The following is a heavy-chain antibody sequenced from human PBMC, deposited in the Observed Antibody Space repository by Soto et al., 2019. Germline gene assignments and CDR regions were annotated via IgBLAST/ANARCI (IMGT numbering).Heavy chain of an antibody. D-gene: IGHD2-8*02. CDR2: ILVGGST. CDR3: AKATATGGGAFDI. CDR1: GFTCSSYD. V-gene: IGHV3-23*01. J-gene: IGHJ3*02. Sequence: GGSLRLSCAASGFTCSSYDMSWVRQAPGKGLEWVSTILVGGSTHYPDSVKGRFTISRDNSKNTVFLQMNSLTAGDTAVYYCAKATATGGGAFDICGQGTMVTVSS.